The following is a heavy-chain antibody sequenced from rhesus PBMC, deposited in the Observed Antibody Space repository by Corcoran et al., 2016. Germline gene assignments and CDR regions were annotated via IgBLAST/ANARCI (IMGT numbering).Heavy chain of an antibody. D-gene: IGHD2-39*02. CDR2: VYRITVRT. Sequence: QVQLQESGPGLVKPSETLSLTCTVSGGPISGYYNWNWIPQSPGKGLEWIWAVYRITVRTTYNPSLKSRVTISKDTSKNQFSLRLTSVTAADTAVYYCARQGYTDHLGGLDSWGQGVVVTVSS. J-gene: IGHJ6*01. V-gene: IGHV4-143*01. CDR3: ARQGYTDHLGGLDS. CDR1: GGPISGYYN.